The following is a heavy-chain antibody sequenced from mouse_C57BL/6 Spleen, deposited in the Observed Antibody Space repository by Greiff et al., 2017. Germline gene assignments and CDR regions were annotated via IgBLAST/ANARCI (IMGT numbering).Heavy chain of an antibody. Sequence: QVQLQQPGTVLVKPGASVKLSCKASGYTFTSYWMHWVQQRPGQGLEWIGNINPSNGGTNYNEKFKGKAILTVDNSSSTAYMQLSSLTSEDSAVYYCARGGYDYAPFDYWGKGTTLTVSS. CDR1: GYTFTSYW. D-gene: IGHD2-4*01. J-gene: IGHJ2*01. CDR3: ARGGYDYAPFDY. V-gene: IGHV1-53*01. CDR2: INPSNGGT.